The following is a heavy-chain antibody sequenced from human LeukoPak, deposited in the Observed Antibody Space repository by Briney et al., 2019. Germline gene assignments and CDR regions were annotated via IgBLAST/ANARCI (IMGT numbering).Heavy chain of an antibody. J-gene: IGHJ6*03. Sequence: GGSLRLSCAASGFTFSSYWMSWVRQAPGKGLEWVANIKQDGSEKYYVDSVKGRFTISRDNAKNSLYLQMNSLRAEDTAVYYCARVSGSYELYMDVWGKGTTVTISS. CDR1: GFTFSSYW. V-gene: IGHV3-7*03. CDR2: IKQDGSEK. D-gene: IGHD3-10*01. CDR3: ARVSGSYELYMDV.